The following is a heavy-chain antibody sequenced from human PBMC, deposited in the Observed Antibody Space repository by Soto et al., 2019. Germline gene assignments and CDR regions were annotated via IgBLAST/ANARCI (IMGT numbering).Heavy chain of an antibody. Sequence: TSETLSLTCTVSGGSISSGGYFWSWIRQHPGKGLEWIGYIYYSGTTSYSPSLKSRVAISLDTSKNQFSLSLNFVTAADTAVYYCARGRGYSYGLDPWGQGSLVT. J-gene: IGHJ5*02. V-gene: IGHV4-30-4*08. CDR3: ARGRGYSYGLDP. CDR1: GGSISSGGYF. CDR2: IYYSGTT. D-gene: IGHD5-18*01.